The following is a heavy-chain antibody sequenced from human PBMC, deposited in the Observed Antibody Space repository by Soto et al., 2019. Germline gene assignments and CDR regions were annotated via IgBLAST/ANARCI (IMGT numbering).Heavy chain of an antibody. Sequence: PSETLSLTCTVSGGSISDGDCYWTWLRQHPGKGPEWIGSIYYNGKTFSNPSLKSRLTMSVDTSKNHFSLRLSSVTAADTAVYYCARDYALPGGGYDYRFDLWGQGALVTVSS. CDR3: ARDYALPGGGYDYRFDL. V-gene: IGHV4-31*03. D-gene: IGHD5-12*01. CDR1: GGSISDGDCY. J-gene: IGHJ4*02. CDR2: IYYNGKT.